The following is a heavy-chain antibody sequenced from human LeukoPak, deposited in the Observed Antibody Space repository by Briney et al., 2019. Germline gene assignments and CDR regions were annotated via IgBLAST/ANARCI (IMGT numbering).Heavy chain of an antibody. J-gene: IGHJ5*02. CDR3: ARDQAEYDYGDYNWFDP. D-gene: IGHD4-17*01. V-gene: IGHV4-39*07. CDR2: IYYSGST. CDR1: GGSISSSSYY. Sequence: SETLSLTCTVSGGSISSSSYYWGWICQPPGKGLEWIGSIYYSGSTYYNPSLKCRVTISVDTSKNQFSLKLSSVTAADTAVYYCARDQAEYDYGDYNWFDPWGQGTLVTVSS.